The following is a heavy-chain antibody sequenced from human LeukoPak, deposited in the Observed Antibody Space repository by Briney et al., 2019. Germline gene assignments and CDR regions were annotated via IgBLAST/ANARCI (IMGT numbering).Heavy chain of an antibody. CDR1: GGSFSGYY. D-gene: IGHD5-18*01. V-gene: IGHV4-34*01. J-gene: IGHJ5*02. Sequence: SETLSLTCAVYGGSFSGYYWGWIRQPPGKGLEWIGEINHSGSTNYNPSLKSRVTISVDTSKNQFSLKLSSVTAADTAVYYCARLRGYSYGFSLGWFDPWGQGTLVTVSS. CDR3: ARLRGYSYGFSLGWFDP. CDR2: INHSGST.